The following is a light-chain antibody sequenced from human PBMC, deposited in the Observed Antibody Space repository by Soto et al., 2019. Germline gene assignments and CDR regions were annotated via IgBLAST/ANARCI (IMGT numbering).Light chain of an antibody. CDR1: QSVSSY. V-gene: IGKV3-11*01. Sequence: EILLTQSPATLSLSPGERATLSCRASQSVSSYLAWYQHKPGQAPRLLIYDAFNRATGIPARFSGSGSGTDFTLTISSLEPEDFAVYYCQQRSNWPPTITFGQGTLLAIK. CDR3: QQRSNWPPTIT. CDR2: DAF. J-gene: IGKJ5*01.